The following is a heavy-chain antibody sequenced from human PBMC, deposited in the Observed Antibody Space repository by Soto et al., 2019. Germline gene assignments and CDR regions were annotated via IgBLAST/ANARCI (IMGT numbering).Heavy chain of an antibody. Sequence: SVKVSCKASGGTFSSYAISWVRQAPGQGLEWMGGIIPIFGTANYAQKFQGRVTITADESTSTAYMELSSLRSEDTAVYYCARDLGSSWYPEYFQHWGQGTLVTVSS. V-gene: IGHV1-69*13. CDR2: IIPIFGTA. CDR1: GGTFSSYA. D-gene: IGHD6-13*01. CDR3: ARDLGSSWYPEYFQH. J-gene: IGHJ1*01.